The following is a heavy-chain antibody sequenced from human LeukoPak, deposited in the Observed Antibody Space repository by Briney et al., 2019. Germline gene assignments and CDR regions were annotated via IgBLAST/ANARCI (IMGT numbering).Heavy chain of an antibody. CDR1: GFTFSDFY. CDR2: INHSGST. CDR3: ATSSGWYFDY. V-gene: IGHV4-34*08. J-gene: IGHJ4*02. Sequence: MAGGSLRLSCAASGFTFSDFYMSWIRQPPGKGLEWIGEINHSGSTNYIPSLKSRVTISVDTSKNQFSLKLSSVTAADAAVYYCATSSGWYFDYWGQGTLVTVSS. D-gene: IGHD6-19*01.